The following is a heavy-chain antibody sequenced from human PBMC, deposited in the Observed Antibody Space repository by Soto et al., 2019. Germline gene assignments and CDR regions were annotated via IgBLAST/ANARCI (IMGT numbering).Heavy chain of an antibody. Sequence: SETLSLTCTVSGGSISTSSYYWGWIRQPPGKGLEWIGSIFYSGTTYYNPSLKSRVTISVDTSKNQFSLKLSSVTVADTAVYYCASGLRGYSGYEAYWGQGTLVTVSS. CDR1: GGSISTSSYY. CDR3: ASGLRGYSGYEAY. CDR2: IFYSGTT. V-gene: IGHV4-39*01. J-gene: IGHJ4*02. D-gene: IGHD5-12*01.